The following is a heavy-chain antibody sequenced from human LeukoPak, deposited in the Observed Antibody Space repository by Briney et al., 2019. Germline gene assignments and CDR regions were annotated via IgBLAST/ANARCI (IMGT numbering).Heavy chain of an antibody. V-gene: IGHV4-59*12. J-gene: IGHJ3*02. D-gene: IGHD5-24*01. CDR3: ARVLRDGYKGRAFDI. Sequence: SETLSLTCTVSGGSISNYYWNWIRQPPGKGLEWIGYIYYTGSTNYNPSLKSRVTMSVDTSKNQFSLQLNSVTPEDTAVYYCARVLRDGYKGRAFDIWGQGTMVTVSS. CDR2: IYYTGST. CDR1: GGSISNYY.